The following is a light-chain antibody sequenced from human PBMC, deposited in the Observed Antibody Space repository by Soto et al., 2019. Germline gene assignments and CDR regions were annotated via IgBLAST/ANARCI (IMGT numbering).Light chain of an antibody. CDR3: CSCAGGITYV. Sequence: QSVLTQPASVSGSPGQSITISCTGTSSDVGRYDFVSWYQGHPGKAPKVMIYEVYNRPSGVSNRFSGSKSGSTASLTISGLQLEDEADYYCCSCAGGITYVFGTGTKVTVL. CDR1: SSDVGRYDF. CDR2: EVY. V-gene: IGLV2-23*02. J-gene: IGLJ1*01.